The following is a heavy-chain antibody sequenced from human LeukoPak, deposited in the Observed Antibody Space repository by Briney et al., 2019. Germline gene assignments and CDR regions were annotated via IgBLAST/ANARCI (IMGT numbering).Heavy chain of an antibody. CDR2: IFYSGST. D-gene: IGHD5-18*01. Sequence: SETLSLTWAVYGGSFSSYYWGWIRQPPGKGLEWIGNIFYSGSTYYNPSLKSRVTISVDTSKNQFSLKLSSVTAADTAVYYCARVTRAGLWMGYFDYWGQGTLVTVSS. CDR3: ARVTRAGLWMGYFDY. J-gene: IGHJ4*02. V-gene: IGHV4-34*12. CDR1: GGSFSSYY.